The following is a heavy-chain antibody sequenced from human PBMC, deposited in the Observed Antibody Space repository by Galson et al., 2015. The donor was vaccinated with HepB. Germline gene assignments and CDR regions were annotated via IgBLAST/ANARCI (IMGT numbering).Heavy chain of an antibody. CDR2: SNSDGTST. CDR3: ARSASLDY. V-gene: IGHV3-74*01. Sequence: SLRLSCAASGFTFSASWMYWVRQAPGKGLVCVSRSNSDGTSTVYADSVKGRFTISRDNAKNTLYLQMNSLRAEDTAVYYCARSASLDYWGQGTLVTVSS. J-gene: IGHJ4*02. CDR1: GFTFSASW.